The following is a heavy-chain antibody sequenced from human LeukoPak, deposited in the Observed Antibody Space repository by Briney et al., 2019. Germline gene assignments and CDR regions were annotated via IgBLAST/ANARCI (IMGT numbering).Heavy chain of an antibody. D-gene: IGHD3-9*01. Sequence: PGGSLRLSCAASGFTVSSNYMSWVRQAPGKGLEWVSVIYSGGSTYYADSVKGRFTISRDNSKNTLYLQMNSLRAEDTAVYYCAKARRDILTGYYPTPYYFDYWGQGTLVTVSS. CDR3: AKARRDILTGYYPTPYYFDY. V-gene: IGHV3-66*01. J-gene: IGHJ4*02. CDR1: GFTVSSNY. CDR2: IYSGGST.